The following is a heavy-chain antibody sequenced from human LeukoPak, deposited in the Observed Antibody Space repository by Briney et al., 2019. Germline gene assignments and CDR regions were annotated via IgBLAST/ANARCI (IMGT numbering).Heavy chain of an antibody. J-gene: IGHJ4*02. CDR2: ISYDGSNK. D-gene: IGHD3-22*01. CDR1: GFTFSSYA. CDR3: ARDSGSYYYDSSGYYAPGY. Sequence: QTGRSLRLSCAASGFTFSSYAMHWVRQAPGKGLEWVAVISYDGSNKYYADSVKGRFTISRDNSKNTLYLQMNSLRAEDTAVYYCARDSGSYYYDSSGYYAPGYWGQGTLVTVSS. V-gene: IGHV3-30*04.